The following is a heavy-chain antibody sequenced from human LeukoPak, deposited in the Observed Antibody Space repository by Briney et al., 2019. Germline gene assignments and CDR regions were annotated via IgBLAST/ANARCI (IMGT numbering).Heavy chain of an antibody. J-gene: IGHJ4*02. CDR1: GGSISSGGYY. Sequence: PSETLSLTCTVSGGSISSGGYYWSWIRQHPGKGLEWIGYIYYSGSTYYNPSLKSRITISVDTSKNQFSLQLNSVTPEDTAVYYCAREATLFDYWGQGTLVTVSS. CDR3: AREATLFDY. CDR2: IYYSGST. V-gene: IGHV4-31*03.